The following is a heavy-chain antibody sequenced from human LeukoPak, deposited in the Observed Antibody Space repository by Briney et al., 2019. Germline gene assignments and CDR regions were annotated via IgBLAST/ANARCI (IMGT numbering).Heavy chain of an antibody. CDR2: INHSGST. D-gene: IGHD3-10*01. V-gene: IGHV4-34*01. CDR1: GGSFSGYY. Sequence: PSETLSLTCAVYGGSFSGYYWSWIRRPPGKGLEWIGEINHSGSTNYNPSLKSRVTISVDTSKNQFSLKLSSVTAADTAVYYCARGAPSFRSYYYGSGSLDYWGQGTLVTVSS. J-gene: IGHJ4*02. CDR3: ARGAPSFRSYYYGSGSLDY.